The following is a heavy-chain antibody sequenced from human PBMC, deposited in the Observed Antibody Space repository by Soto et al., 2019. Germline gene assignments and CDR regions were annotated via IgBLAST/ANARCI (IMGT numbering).Heavy chain of an antibody. Sequence: QVQLVQSGAEVKKPGASVKVSCKASGYTFTSYDINWVRQATGQGLEWMGWMNPNSGNTGYAQKFQGRVTITRNTSISTAYMGLSSVRSEHTAVYYCAGGRSASGWPYFDYWGQGTLVTVSS. CDR2: MNPNSGNT. V-gene: IGHV1-8*01. J-gene: IGHJ4*02. D-gene: IGHD6-19*01. CDR1: GYTFTSYD. CDR3: AGGRSASGWPYFDY.